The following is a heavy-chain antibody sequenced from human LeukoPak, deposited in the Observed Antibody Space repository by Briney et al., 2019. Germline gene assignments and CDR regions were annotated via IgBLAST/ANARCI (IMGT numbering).Heavy chain of an antibody. CDR3: LEIATILLDAFDI. J-gene: IGHJ3*02. CDR1: GFTFSNAW. V-gene: IGHV3-15*01. Sequence: GGSLRLSCAASGFTFSNAWMSWVRQAPGKGLEWVGRIKSKTDGGTTDYAAPVKGRFTISRDDSKNTLYLQMNSLKTEDTAVYYCLEIATILLDAFDIWGQGTMVTVSS. CDR2: IKSKTDGGTT. D-gene: IGHD5-24*01.